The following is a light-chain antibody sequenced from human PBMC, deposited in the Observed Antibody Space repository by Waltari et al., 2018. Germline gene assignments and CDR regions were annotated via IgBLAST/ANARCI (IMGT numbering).Light chain of an antibody. Sequence: DIVMTQSPDSLSVSLGERATINCKSTQSVLYTSNNKNNLAWFQQKPGQPPKLLIYWASTRESGVPDRFSGSGSGTDFSLTISSLQAEDVAVYCCQQFHSTPITFGQGTRLEI. CDR3: QQFHSTPIT. CDR1: QSVLYTSNNKNN. V-gene: IGKV4-1*01. CDR2: WAS. J-gene: IGKJ5*01.